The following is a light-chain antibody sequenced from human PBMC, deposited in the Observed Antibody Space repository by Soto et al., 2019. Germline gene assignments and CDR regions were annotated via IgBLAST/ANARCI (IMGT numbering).Light chain of an antibody. V-gene: IGKV3-20*01. Sequence: EIVLTQSPGTLSLSPGERATLSCRARQSVSSSYLAWYQQKPGQDPRLLIYGASSRATGIPDRFSGSGSGTDFTLTISRLEPEDFAVYYCQQYGSSPLTCGGGTKVEIK. CDR1: QSVSSSY. CDR3: QQYGSSPLT. CDR2: GAS. J-gene: IGKJ4*01.